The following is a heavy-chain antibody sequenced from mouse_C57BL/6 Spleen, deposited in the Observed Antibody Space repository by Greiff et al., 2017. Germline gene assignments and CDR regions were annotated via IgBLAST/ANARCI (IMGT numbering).Heavy chain of an antibody. D-gene: IGHD2-1*01. J-gene: IGHJ1*03. CDR1: GYTFTSYW. V-gene: IGHV1-55*01. CDR3: ARGLYYGNYGRYFEV. Sequence: QVQLQQSGAELVKPGASVKMSCKASGYTFTSYWITWVKQRPGQGLEWIGDIYPGSGSTNYNEKFKSKATLTVDTSSSTAYMQLSSLTSEDSAVYYGARGLYYGNYGRYFEVWGTGTTVTVSS. CDR2: IYPGSGST.